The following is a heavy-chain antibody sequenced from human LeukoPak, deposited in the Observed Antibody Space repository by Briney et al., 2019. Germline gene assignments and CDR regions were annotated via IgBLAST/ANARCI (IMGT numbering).Heavy chain of an antibody. CDR2: IYYSGST. V-gene: IGHV4-59*01. D-gene: IGHD3-10*01. Sequence: SETLSLTCTVSGGSISSYYWSWIRQPPGKGLEWIGYIYYSGSTNYNPSLKSRVTISVDTSKNQFSLKLSSVTAADTAVYYCTKGRGIWGQGTLVTVSS. CDR1: GGSISSYY. J-gene: IGHJ4*02. CDR3: TKGRGI.